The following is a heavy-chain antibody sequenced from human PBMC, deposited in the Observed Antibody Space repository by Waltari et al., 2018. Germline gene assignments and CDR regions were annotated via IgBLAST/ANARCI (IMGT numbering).Heavy chain of an antibody. CDR3: AREWGVMVGTAGFYFDY. CDR1: GFTFSSYT. V-gene: IGHV3-21*01. D-gene: IGHD2-15*01. Sequence: EVQLVGSGGGLVKPGGSLRLSCAASGFTFSSYTMNWVRQAPGKGLDCVSSISSGSSYRYYADSVKGRFTISRDNAKNSLYLQMNSLRVEDTAVYYCAREWGVMVGTAGFYFDYWGQGALVTVSS. J-gene: IGHJ4*02. CDR2: ISSGSSYR.